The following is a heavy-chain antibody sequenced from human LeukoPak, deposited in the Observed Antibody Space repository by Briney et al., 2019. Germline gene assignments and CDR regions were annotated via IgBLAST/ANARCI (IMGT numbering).Heavy chain of an antibody. CDR3: ARDAEVGTLFGVLSRYNWFDP. CDR2: IKQDGSEK. V-gene: IGHV3-7*01. Sequence: GGSPRLSCAASVVSFSYFWMSWVRQAPGKGLEWVSNIKQDGSEKYYVDSVKGRFTISRDNAKKSLYLQMNSLRAEDTAVYYCARDAEVGTLFGVLSRYNWFDPWGQGALVTVSS. D-gene: IGHD3-3*01. J-gene: IGHJ5*02. CDR1: VVSFSYFW.